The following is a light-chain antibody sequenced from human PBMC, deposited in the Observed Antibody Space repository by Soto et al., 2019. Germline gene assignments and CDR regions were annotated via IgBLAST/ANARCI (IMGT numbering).Light chain of an antibody. Sequence: ELELTRTPGTLSLSPRARSTLPCRASQSVSSSYLAWYQQKPGQAPRLLIYGASSRATGIPDRFSGSGSGTDFTLTISRLEPEDFATYYCQLLHGYPITFGHGTRLE. V-gene: IGKV3-20*01. CDR2: GAS. CDR1: QSVSSSY. J-gene: IGKJ5*01. CDR3: QLLHGYPIT.